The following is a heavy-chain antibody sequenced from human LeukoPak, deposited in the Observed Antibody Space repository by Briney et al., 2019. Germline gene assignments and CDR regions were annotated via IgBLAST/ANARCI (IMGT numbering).Heavy chain of an antibody. D-gene: IGHD5-18*01. CDR2: INWNGGST. J-gene: IGHJ4*02. Sequence: GGSLRLSCAASGFTFDDYDMSWVRQAPGKGLEWVSGINWNGGSTGHADSVKGRFTISRDNAKNSLYLQMNSLRAEDTALYYCARDPPGGYSYGYFAYFDYWGQGTLVTVSS. V-gene: IGHV3-20*04. CDR1: GFTFDDYD. CDR3: ARDPPGGYSYGYFAYFDY.